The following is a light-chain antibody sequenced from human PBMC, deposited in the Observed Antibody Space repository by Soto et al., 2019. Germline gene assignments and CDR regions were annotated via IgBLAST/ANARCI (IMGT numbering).Light chain of an antibody. V-gene: IGLV2-14*01. Sequence: QSALTQPASVSGSPGQSITISCTGTSSDVGGYNYVSWYQQHPGKAPRLMIYDVSGRPPGVSNRFSGSKSGNMASLTISGLQAEDEADYYCSSYTSSSTWVFGGGTKLTVL. CDR1: SSDVGGYNY. CDR3: SSYTSSSTWV. J-gene: IGLJ3*02. CDR2: DVS.